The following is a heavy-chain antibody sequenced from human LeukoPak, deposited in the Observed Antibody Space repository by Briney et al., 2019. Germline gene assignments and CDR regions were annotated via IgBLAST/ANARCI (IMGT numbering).Heavy chain of an antibody. CDR2: IYYSGSA. J-gene: IGHJ4*02. D-gene: IGHD3-10*01. Sequence: SETLSLTCSVSGGSISSSSYHWGRIRQSPGKGLEGIGSIYYSGSAYYNPSLKSRLTISVDTSKNQFSLKLNSVTAADTAVYYCARCISMVRGVIRPPDYWGQGTLVTVSS. V-gene: IGHV4-39*01. CDR3: ARCISMVRGVIRPPDY. CDR1: GGSISSSSYH.